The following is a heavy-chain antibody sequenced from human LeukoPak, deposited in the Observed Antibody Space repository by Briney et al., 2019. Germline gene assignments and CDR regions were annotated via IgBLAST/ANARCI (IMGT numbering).Heavy chain of an antibody. D-gene: IGHD3-22*01. CDR1: APATTSYA. CDR3: EREGYYDSSGYYPPAYYFDY. CDR2: IIPLFGTA. V-gene: IGHV1-69*06. J-gene: IGHJ4*02. Sequence: SVKLSCKTSAPATTSYAISCVRQAPRQGPEWIVTIIPLFGTANYTQKFQGRVPVTADKSTSTGYMELSSLRSENTDVYYCEREGYYDSSGYYPPAYYFDYWGQGTLVTVSS.